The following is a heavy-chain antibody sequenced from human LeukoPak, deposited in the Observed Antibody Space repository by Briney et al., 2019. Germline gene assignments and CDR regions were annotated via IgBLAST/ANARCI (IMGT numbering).Heavy chain of an antibody. CDR3: ATAFHCSSTSCYLGWFDP. Sequence: SQTLSLTCTVSGGSISSSDYYWSWIRQPPGKGLEWIGYIYSSGSTYYNPSLKSRITISVDTPKNQFSLRLSSVTAADTAVYYCATAFHCSSTSCYLGWFDPWGQGTLVTVSS. V-gene: IGHV4-30-4*01. J-gene: IGHJ5*02. CDR2: IYSSGST. CDR1: GGSISSSDYY. D-gene: IGHD2-2*01.